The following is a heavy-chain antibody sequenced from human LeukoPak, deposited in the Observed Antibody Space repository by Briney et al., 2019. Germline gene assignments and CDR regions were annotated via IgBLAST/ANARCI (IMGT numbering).Heavy chain of an antibody. CDR3: ARVYYDILTGYYRNYYYYYMDV. D-gene: IGHD3-9*01. J-gene: IGHJ6*03. Sequence: SQTLSLTCTVSGGSISSGDYYWSWIRQPPGKGLEWIGYIYYSGSTYYNPSLKSRVTISVDTSKNQFSLKLSSVTAADTAVYYCARVYYDILTGYYRNYYYYYMDVWAKGPRSPSP. CDR2: IYYSGST. V-gene: IGHV4-30-4*08. CDR1: GGSISSGDYY.